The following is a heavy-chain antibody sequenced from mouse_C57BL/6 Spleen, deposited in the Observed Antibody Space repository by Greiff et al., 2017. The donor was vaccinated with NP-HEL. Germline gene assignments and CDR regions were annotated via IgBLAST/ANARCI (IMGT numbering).Heavy chain of an antibody. CDR3: ARSGNYYGSYYFDY. CDR1: GYTFTSYW. V-gene: IGHV1-64*01. CDR2: IHPKSGST. Sequence: QVQLQQPGAELVKPGASVKLSCKASGYTFTSYWMHWVKQRPGQGLEWIGMIHPKSGSTNYNEKFKSKATLTVDKSSSTAYMQLSSLTSEDSAVYYCARSGNYYGSYYFDYWGQGTTLTVSS. D-gene: IGHD1-1*01. J-gene: IGHJ2*01.